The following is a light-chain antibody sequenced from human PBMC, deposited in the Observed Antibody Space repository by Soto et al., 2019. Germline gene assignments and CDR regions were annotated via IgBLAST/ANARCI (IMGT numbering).Light chain of an antibody. Sequence: DIQMTQSPSTLSASVGDRVTITCRASQSISSWLAWYQQKPGKAPKLLIYDASSLESGVPSRLSGSGSGTEFTLTISRLHPDDFATYYCQQYNSYSYTFGQGTKLEIK. CDR3: QQYNSYSYT. CDR2: DAS. J-gene: IGKJ2*01. V-gene: IGKV1-5*01. CDR1: QSISSW.